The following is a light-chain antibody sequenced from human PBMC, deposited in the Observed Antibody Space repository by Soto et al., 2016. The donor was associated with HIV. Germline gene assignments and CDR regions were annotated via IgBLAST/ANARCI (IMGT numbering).Light chain of an antibody. CDR2: AAS. V-gene: IGKV1-12*01. CDR3: QQANTFPLT. Sequence: DPVSITCRASQRIGNLLAWYHQIPGRAPKLLISAASNLQSGVPSRFSGSGSGTDFSLTITTLQPEDFGSYYCQQANTFPLTFGPGTKVDI. J-gene: IGKJ3*01. CDR1: QRIGNL.